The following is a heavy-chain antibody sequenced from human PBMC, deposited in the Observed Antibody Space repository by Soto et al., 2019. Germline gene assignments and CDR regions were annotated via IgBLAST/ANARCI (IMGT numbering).Heavy chain of an antibody. J-gene: IGHJ3*01. Sequence: EVQLVESGGDLVQPGGSLRLSCAASGFTLIGYWMSWVRLAPGEGLEWLANIKQDGTNKYYLDSVRGRFTISRDNAKNSSYLQMDSLRVEDTAIYYCVRGGGAFDLWGPGTMVTVSS. CDR3: VRGGGAFDL. CDR2: IKQDGTNK. CDR1: GFTLIGYW. D-gene: IGHD3-10*01. V-gene: IGHV3-7*04.